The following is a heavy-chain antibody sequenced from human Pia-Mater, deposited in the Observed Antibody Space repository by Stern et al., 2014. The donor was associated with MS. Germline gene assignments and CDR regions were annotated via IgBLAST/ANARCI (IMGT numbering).Heavy chain of an antibody. CDR1: GDSISSGGYY. D-gene: IGHD3-16*01. J-gene: IGHJ2*01. Sequence: VQLVESGPGLVKPSQTLSLTCTVSGDSISSGGYYWSWIRQHPGKGLEWLGYINYSGRTYYKPSLKSRVTISVDTSKNTFSLKLTSVTAADTAVYYCARATLGGLDWYFDLWGRGTLVTASS. CDR2: INYSGRT. V-gene: IGHV4-31*03. CDR3: ARATLGGLDWYFDL.